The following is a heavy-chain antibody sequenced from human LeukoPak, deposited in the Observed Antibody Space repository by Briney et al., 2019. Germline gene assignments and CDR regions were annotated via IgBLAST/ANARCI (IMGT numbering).Heavy chain of an antibody. D-gene: IGHD6-13*01. CDR2: IIPIFGTA. Sequence: PVKVSCKASGGTFSSYAISWVRQAPGQGLEWMGGIIPIFGTANYAQKFQGRVTITADESTSTAYMEPSSLRSEDTAVYYCARYPIAAAGTFRHRAFDYWGQGTLVTVSS. J-gene: IGHJ4*02. CDR3: ARYPIAAAGTFRHRAFDY. V-gene: IGHV1-69*13. CDR1: GGTFSSYA.